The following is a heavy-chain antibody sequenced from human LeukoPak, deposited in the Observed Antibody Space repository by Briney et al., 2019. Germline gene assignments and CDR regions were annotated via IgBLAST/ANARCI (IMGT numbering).Heavy chain of an antibody. D-gene: IGHD3-3*01. CDR3: ARLINDCWSGPIPVPYFDY. CDR2: IYHSGST. V-gene: IGHV4-4*02. Sequence: PSGTLSLTCAVSGGSISSSNWWSWVRQPPGKGLEWIGEIYHSGSTNYNPSLKSRVTISVDKSKNQFSLKLSSVTAADTAVYYCARLINDCWSGPIPVPYFDYWGQGTLVTVSS. CDR1: GGSISSSNW. J-gene: IGHJ4*02.